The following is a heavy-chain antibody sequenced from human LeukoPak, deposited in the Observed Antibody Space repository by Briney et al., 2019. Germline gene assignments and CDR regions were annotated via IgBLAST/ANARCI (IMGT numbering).Heavy chain of an antibody. D-gene: IGHD2-15*01. J-gene: IGHJ4*02. V-gene: IGHV1-2*06. CDR2: IIPSGGAT. CDR1: GYTFTSYH. CDR3: ARSDGYCSGGSCSNFDY. Sequence: ASVKVSCKASGYTFTSYHMHWVRQAPGHGLEWMGRIIPSGGATTYAQKFQGRVTMTRDTSISTAYMELSRLRSDDTAVYYCARSDGYCSGGSCSNFDYWGQGTLVTVSS.